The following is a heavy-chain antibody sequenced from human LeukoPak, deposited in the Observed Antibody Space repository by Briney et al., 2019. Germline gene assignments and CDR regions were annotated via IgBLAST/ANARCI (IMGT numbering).Heavy chain of an antibody. Sequence: PGGSLRLSCAASGFTFSSYGMHWVRQAPGKGLEWVAVISYDGSNKYYADSVKGRFTISRDNSKNTLYLQMNSLRAEDTAVYYCARDYSGGWSDYSYGMDVWGQGTTVTVSS. J-gene: IGHJ6*02. V-gene: IGHV3-30*03. D-gene: IGHD6-19*01. CDR2: ISYDGSNK. CDR3: ARDYSGGWSDYSYGMDV. CDR1: GFTFSSYG.